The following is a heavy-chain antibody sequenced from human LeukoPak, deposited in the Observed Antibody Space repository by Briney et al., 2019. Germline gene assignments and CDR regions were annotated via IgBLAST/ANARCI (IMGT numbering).Heavy chain of an antibody. V-gene: IGHV3-48*04. CDR1: GFTFGPYT. CDR3: ARNQQGYPGDWFDP. Sequence: GGSLRLSCAASGFTFGPYTMNWVRQAPGKGLEWVSYISSSGSTIYYADSVKGRFTISRDNAKNSLYLQMNSLRAEDTAVYYCARNQQGYPGDWFDPWGQGTLVTVSS. CDR2: ISSSGSTI. J-gene: IGHJ5*02. D-gene: IGHD2-2*01.